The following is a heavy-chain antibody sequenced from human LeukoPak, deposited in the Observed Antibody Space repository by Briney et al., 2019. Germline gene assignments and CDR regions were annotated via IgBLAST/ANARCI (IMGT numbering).Heavy chain of an antibody. J-gene: IGHJ5*02. Sequence: GGSLRLSCAASGFTFSSYAMSWVRQAPGKGLEWDSAISGSGGSTYYADSVKGRFTISRDNSKNTLYLQMNSLRAEDTAVYYCAKDFPSLIAAATYNWFDPWGQGTLVTVSS. CDR1: GFTFSSYA. V-gene: IGHV3-23*01. CDR2: ISGSGGST. D-gene: IGHD6-13*01. CDR3: AKDFPSLIAAATYNWFDP.